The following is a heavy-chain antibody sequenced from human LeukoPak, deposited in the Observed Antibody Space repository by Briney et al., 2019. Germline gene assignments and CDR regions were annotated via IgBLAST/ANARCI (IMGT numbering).Heavy chain of an antibody. D-gene: IGHD4-17*01. J-gene: IGHJ4*02. V-gene: IGHV1-69*06. CDR2: IIPIFGTA. CDR3: ARASGDYLFDY. Sequence: GASEKVSCKASGGTSSSYAISWVRQAPGQGLEWMGGIIPIFGTANYAQKFQGRVTITADKSTSTAYMELSSLRSEDTAVYYCARASGDYLFDYWGQGTLVTVSS. CDR1: GGTSSSYA.